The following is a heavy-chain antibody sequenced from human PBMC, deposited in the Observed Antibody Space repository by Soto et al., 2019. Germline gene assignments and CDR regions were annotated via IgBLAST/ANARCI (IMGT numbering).Heavy chain of an antibody. Sequence: GGSLRLSCAASGFTFSSYAMSWVRQAPGKGLEWVSAISGSGGSTYYADSVKGRFTISRDNSKNTLYLQMNSLRAEDTAVYYCAKASSDILTGYHQAFDIWGQGTMVTVSS. CDR3: AKASSDILTGYHQAFDI. J-gene: IGHJ3*02. CDR2: ISGSGGST. CDR1: GFTFSSYA. D-gene: IGHD3-9*01. V-gene: IGHV3-23*01.